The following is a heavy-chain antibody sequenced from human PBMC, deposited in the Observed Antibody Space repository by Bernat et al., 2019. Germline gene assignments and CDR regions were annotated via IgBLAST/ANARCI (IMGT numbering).Heavy chain of an antibody. Sequence: QLQLQESGPGLVKPSETLSLTCTVSGGSISSSSYYWGWIRQPPGKGLEWIGSFYYSGSTYYNPSLKSRVTISVDTSKNQFSLRLSSVTAADTAVYYCARADYGDYGGHFDYWGQGTLVTVSS. CDR2: FYYSGST. J-gene: IGHJ4*02. V-gene: IGHV4-39*01. D-gene: IGHD4-17*01. CDR3: ARADYGDYGGHFDY. CDR1: GGSISSSSYY.